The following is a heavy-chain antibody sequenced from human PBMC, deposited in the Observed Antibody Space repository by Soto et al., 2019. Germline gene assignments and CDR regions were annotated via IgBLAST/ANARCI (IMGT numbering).Heavy chain of an antibody. V-gene: IGHV3-48*01. D-gene: IGHD3-22*01. Sequence: GGSLRLSCVASGFTFSTDSMNWVRQAPGKGLEWVAHISTSGATRYYADSVKGRFTISRDNANTSLYLQMNSLRAEDTALYYCARDYYDSRCKSFWFDPWGQGTLVTVSS. J-gene: IGHJ5*02. CDR1: GFTFSTDS. CDR3: ARDYYDSRCKSFWFDP. CDR2: ISTSGATR.